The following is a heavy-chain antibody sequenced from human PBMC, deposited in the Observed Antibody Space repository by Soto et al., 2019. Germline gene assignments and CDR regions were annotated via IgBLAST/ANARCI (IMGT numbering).Heavy chain of an antibody. CDR3: ARGVSKVVPAARGGYYYSGMDV. J-gene: IGHJ6*02. D-gene: IGHD2-2*01. CDR1: GGSISSYY. Sequence: PSETLSLTCTVSGGSISSYYWSWIRQPAGKGLEWIGRIYTSGSTNYNPSLKSRVTMSVDTSKNQFSLVLSSVTAADPAVDSCARGVSKVVPAARGGYYYSGMDVWGQGTTVTVSS. V-gene: IGHV4-4*07. CDR2: IYTSGST.